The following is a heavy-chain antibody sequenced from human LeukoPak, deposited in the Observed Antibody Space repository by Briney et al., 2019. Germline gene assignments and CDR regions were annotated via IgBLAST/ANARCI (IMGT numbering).Heavy chain of an antibody. J-gene: IGHJ4*02. D-gene: IGHD3-16*01. V-gene: IGHV3-48*01. Sequence: GGSLRLSCAASGFTFSSYSMNWVRQAPGKGLEWVSYISSSSSTIYYADSVKGRFTISRDNSKNTLYLQMNSLRAEDTAVYYCAKSRQLGGPYFDYWGQGTLVTVSS. CDR1: GFTFSSYS. CDR2: ISSSSSTI. CDR3: AKSRQLGGPYFDY.